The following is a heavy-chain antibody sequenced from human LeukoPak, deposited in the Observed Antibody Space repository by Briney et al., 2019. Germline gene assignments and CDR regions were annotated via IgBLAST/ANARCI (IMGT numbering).Heavy chain of an antibody. D-gene: IGHD6-13*01. J-gene: IGHJ4*02. Sequence: SETLSLTCAVYGGSFSGYYWSWIRQPPGKGLEWIGEINHSGSTNYNPSLKSRVTISVDTSKNQFSLKLSSVTAADTAVYYCGRGRYSSSWVDYWGQGTLVTVSS. CDR2: INHSGST. CDR3: GRGRYSSSWVDY. CDR1: GGSFSGYY. V-gene: IGHV4-34*01.